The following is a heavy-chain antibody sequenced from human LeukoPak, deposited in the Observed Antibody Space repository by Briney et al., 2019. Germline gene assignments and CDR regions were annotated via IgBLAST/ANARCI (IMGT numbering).Heavy chain of an antibody. V-gene: IGHV3-53*01. J-gene: IGHJ4*02. D-gene: IGHD6-19*01. CDR2: IYSGGST. CDR3: ARPYSSGWYGIDY. CDR1: GFTVSSNY. Sequence: GSLRLSCAASGFTVSSNYMSWVRQAPEKGLEWVSVIYSGGSTYYADSVKGRFTISRDNSKNTLYLQMNSLRAEDTAVYYCARPYSSGWYGIDYWGQGTLVTVSS.